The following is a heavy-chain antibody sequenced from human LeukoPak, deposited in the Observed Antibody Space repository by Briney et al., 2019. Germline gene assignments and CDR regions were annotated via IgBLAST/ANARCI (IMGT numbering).Heavy chain of an antibody. CDR1: GFTFSSYS. CDR3: ARPQSRGVGATPNDAFDI. Sequence: GGSLRLSCAASGFTFSSYSMNWVRQAPGKGLEWVSYISSSSSTIYYADSVKGRFTISRDNAKNSLYLQTNSLRAEDTAVYYCARPQSRGVGATPNDAFDIWGQGTMVTVSS. CDR2: ISSSSSTI. V-gene: IGHV3-48*01. J-gene: IGHJ3*02. D-gene: IGHD1-26*01.